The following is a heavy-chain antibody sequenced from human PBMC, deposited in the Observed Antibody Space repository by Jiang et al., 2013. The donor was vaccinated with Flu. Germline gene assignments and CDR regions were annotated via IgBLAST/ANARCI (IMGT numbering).Heavy chain of an antibody. J-gene: IGHJ4*02. Sequence: LLKPSETLSLTCTVSGYSVSSGYYWGWIRQSPGRGLEWIGSIYNSGKTYYNPSLRSRVTISVDTSKNQFSLKLSSVTAADTAVYYCVRGPISGSHDFDYWGQGTLVTVSS. CDR2: IYNSGKT. CDR1: GYSVSSGYY. D-gene: IGHD1-26*01. CDR3: VRGPISGSHDFDY. V-gene: IGHV4-38-2*02.